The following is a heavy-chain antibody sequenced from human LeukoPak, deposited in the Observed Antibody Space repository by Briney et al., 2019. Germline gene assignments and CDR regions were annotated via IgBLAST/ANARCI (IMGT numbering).Heavy chain of an antibody. CDR2: ISAYNGNT. V-gene: IGHV1-18*01. CDR1: GYTFASYG. J-gene: IGHJ3*02. CDR3: ASPYGSGSDGAFDI. Sequence: ASVKVSCKASGYTFASYGISWVRQAPGQGLEWMGWISAYNGNTNYAQKLQGRVTMTTDTSTSTAYMELRSLRSDDTAVYYCASPYGSGSDGAFDIWGQGTMVTVSS. D-gene: IGHD3-10*01.